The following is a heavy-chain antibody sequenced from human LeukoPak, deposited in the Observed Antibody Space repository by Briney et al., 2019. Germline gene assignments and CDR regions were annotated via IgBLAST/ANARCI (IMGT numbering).Heavy chain of an antibody. CDR3: ARAGYSYGWWFDP. CDR2: IYYSGST. D-gene: IGHD5-18*01. V-gene: IGHV4-59*01. CDR1: GGSISSYY. J-gene: IGHJ5*02. Sequence: SETLSLTCTVSGGSISSYYWSWIRQPPGKGLEWIGYIYYSGSTNYSPSLKSRVTISVDTSKNQFSLKLSSVTAADTAVYYCARAGYSYGWWFDPWGQGTLVTVSS.